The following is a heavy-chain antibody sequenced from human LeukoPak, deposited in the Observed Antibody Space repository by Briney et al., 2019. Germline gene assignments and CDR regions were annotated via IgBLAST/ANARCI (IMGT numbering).Heavy chain of an antibody. Sequence: GASVKVSCKASGGTFSSYATNWVRQAPGQGLEWMGGIIPMFGTPNYAQKFQGRVTITADESTSTAYMELSSLRSEDTAVYYCAIVLGYYYDSGRYYSLEYWGQGTLVTVSS. D-gene: IGHD3-22*01. J-gene: IGHJ4*01. CDR1: GGTFSSYA. CDR2: IIPMFGTP. CDR3: AIVLGYYYDSGRYYSLEY. V-gene: IGHV1-69*13.